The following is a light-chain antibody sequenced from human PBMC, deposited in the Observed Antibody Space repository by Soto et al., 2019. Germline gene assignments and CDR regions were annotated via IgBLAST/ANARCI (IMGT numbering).Light chain of an antibody. Sequence: EIVLTQSPGTLSLSPGERATLSCRASQSVSSSYLAWYQQKPGQAPRLLIYGASSRATGIPDRFGGSGSGTDFPLTISRLETEDFAVYYCQQYGSSPPYTFGQGTKLEIK. J-gene: IGKJ2*01. CDR2: GAS. CDR3: QQYGSSPPYT. CDR1: QSVSSSY. V-gene: IGKV3-20*01.